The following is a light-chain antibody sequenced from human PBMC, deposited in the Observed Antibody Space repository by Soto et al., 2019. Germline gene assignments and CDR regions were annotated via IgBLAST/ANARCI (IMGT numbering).Light chain of an antibody. CDR3: QQSYSTPLT. V-gene: IGKV1-39*01. CDR1: QSISSS. CDR2: TAS. Sequence: DIQMTQSPSSLSASVGDRVTITCRASQSISSSLNWYQQKPGKAPKLLINTASSLQSGVPSRFSGSGSGTDFALTISDLQPEDFATYYCQQSYSTPLTFGGGTKVEIK. J-gene: IGKJ4*01.